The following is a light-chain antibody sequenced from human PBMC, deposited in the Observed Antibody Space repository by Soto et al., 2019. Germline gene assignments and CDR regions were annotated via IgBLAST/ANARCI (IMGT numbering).Light chain of an antibody. CDR1: QSVSSN. CDR3: QQHSHWPPWT. CDR2: GAS. Sequence: DIVMTQSPATLSVSPGERATLSCRASQSVSSNLAWYQQKPGQAPRLLIYGASNRATGIPARFSGSGSGTDFTLTISDLEPEDFAVYYCQQHSHWPPWTFGQGTKVDI. J-gene: IGKJ1*01. V-gene: IGKV3-11*01.